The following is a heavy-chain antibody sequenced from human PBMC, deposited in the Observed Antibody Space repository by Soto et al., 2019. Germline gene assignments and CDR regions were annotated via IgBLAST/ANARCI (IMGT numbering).Heavy chain of an antibody. CDR3: AREYDFWDDASMRNCDS. CDR1: GDSVRSRNYY. Sequence: SETLSLTCTVSGDSVRSRNYYWSWIRHAPGTGLEWIGYVYDIVNYDSGRTNYNPSLKSRVTISLDTSKNQFSLNLTSVTAADTAVYYCAREYDFWDDASMRNCDSWGQGTQVIVS. D-gene: IGHD3-16*01. J-gene: IGHJ3*02. CDR2: VYDIVNYDSGRT. V-gene: IGHV4-61*01.